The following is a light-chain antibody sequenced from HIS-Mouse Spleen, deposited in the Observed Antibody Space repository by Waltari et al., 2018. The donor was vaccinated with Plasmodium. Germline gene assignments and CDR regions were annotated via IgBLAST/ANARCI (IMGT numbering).Light chain of an antibody. CDR3: AAWDDSLSGPV. CDR2: RNN. J-gene: IGLJ3*02. Sequence: QSVLTQPPSASGTPGQRVTISCSGSSSNIGSNYVYWYQQLPGTAPKLLIYRNNQRPSGVPARFSGAKFVTSASLAISGLRSEDEADYYCAAWDDSLSGPVFGGGTKLTVL. CDR1: SSNIGSNY. V-gene: IGLV1-47*01.